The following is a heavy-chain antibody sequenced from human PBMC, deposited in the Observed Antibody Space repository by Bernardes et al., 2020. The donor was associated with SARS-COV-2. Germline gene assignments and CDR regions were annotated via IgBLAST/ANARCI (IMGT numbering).Heavy chain of an antibody. J-gene: IGHJ4*02. CDR3: ARDNGVRWGRGICAFDY. CDR1: GYTFTSYG. V-gene: IGHV1-18*01. CDR2: ISAYNGNT. D-gene: IGHD2-8*01. Sequence: ASVKVSCKASGYTFTSYGISWVRQAPGQGLEWMGWISAYNGNTNYAQKLQGRVTMTTDTSTSTAYMELRSLRSDDTAVYYCARDNGVRWGRGICAFDYWGQGTLVTVSS.